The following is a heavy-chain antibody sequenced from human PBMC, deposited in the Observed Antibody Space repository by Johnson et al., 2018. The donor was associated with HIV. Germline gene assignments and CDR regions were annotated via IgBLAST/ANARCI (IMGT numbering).Heavy chain of an antibody. Sequence: QVQLVESGGNLVKPGGSLRLSCAASGFTFSYAWMSWVRQAPGKGPEWVSYITGSGTVVYYADSVKGRFTISRDNAKNSLYLQMNSLRAEDTALYYCAASPEDLRAFDIWGQGTMVTVSS. J-gene: IGHJ3*02. D-gene: IGHD2-15*01. CDR1: GFTFSYAW. CDR2: ITGSGTVV. V-gene: IGHV3-11*01. CDR3: AASPEDLRAFDI.